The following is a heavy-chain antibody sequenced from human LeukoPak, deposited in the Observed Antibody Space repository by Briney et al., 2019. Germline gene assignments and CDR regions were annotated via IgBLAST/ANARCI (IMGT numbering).Heavy chain of an antibody. D-gene: IGHD2/OR15-2a*01. V-gene: IGHV3-74*01. J-gene: IGHJ4*02. Sequence: GGSLRLSCVASGFTFSNSGMNWVRQAPGKGLVWVSHINSDGSWTSYADSVKGRFTISKDNAKNTVYLQMNSLRAEDTAVYYCVSFYETYWGRGTLVTVSS. CDR2: INSDGSWT. CDR3: VSFYETY. CDR1: GFTFSNSG.